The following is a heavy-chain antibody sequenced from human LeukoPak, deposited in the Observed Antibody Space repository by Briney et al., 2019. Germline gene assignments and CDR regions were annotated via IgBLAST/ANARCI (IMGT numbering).Heavy chain of an antibody. V-gene: IGHV3-23*01. CDR1: GFTFSSYG. CDR2: ISGSGGNT. Sequence: PGGSLRLSCAASGFTFSSYGMSWVRQAPGKGLEWVSSISGSGGNTYDADSVKGRFTISRDNSKSTMYLQMNSLRAEDTAVYHCAKTNGYYDLWGQGTLVTVSS. CDR3: AKTNGYYDL. D-gene: IGHD3-22*01. J-gene: IGHJ4*02.